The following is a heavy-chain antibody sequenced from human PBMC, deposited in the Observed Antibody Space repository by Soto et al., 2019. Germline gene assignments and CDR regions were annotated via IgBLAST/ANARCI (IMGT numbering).Heavy chain of an antibody. Sequence: QVQLQESGPGLVKPSETLSLTCTVSGGSISSYYWSWIRQPAGKGLEWIGRIYTSGGTNYNPSLKSRVTMSVDTSKNQFSLKLSSVAAADTAVYYCARDLTYYYDSYTPDPAFDIWGQGTMVTVSS. D-gene: IGHD3-22*01. CDR2: IYTSGGT. CDR1: GGSISSYY. J-gene: IGHJ3*02. V-gene: IGHV4-4*07. CDR3: ARDLTYYYDSYTPDPAFDI.